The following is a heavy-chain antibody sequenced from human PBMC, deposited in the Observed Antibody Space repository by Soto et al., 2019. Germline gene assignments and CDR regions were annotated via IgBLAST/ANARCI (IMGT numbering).Heavy chain of an antibody. CDR2: IKQDGSEK. Sequence: EVQLVESGGGLVQPGGSLRLSCAASGFSFSHYCMSWVRQAPGKGLEWVANIKQDGSEKYDVDSMKGRFTISRDNAKNSMFLQMDSLRDEDTAVYYCARVPSTRDIWSYGVGGKYYYYYMDVWGKGTTVTVSS. V-gene: IGHV3-7*04. CDR1: GFSFSHYC. D-gene: IGHD1-7*01. CDR3: ARVPSTRDIWSYGVGGKYYYYYMDV. J-gene: IGHJ6*03.